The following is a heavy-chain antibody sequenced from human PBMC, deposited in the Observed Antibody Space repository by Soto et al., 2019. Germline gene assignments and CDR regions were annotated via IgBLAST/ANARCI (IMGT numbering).Heavy chain of an antibody. CDR2: IIPIFGTA. CDR1: GGTFSSYA. D-gene: IGHD3-16*01. J-gene: IGHJ3*02. Sequence: SSVKVSCKASGGTFSSYAISWVRQAPGQGFEWMGGIIPIFGTANYAQKFQGRVTITADESTSTAYMELSSLRSEDTAVYYCARRGGVVDAFDIWGQGTMVTVSS. V-gene: IGHV1-69*13. CDR3: ARRGGVVDAFDI.